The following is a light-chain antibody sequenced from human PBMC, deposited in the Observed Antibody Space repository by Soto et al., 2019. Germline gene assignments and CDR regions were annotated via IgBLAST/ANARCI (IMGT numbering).Light chain of an antibody. V-gene: IGLV1-47*01. CDR1: SSNIGSNY. CDR3: AAWDDSLGWV. J-gene: IGLJ3*02. Sequence: QSVLTQPPSASGTPGQRVTISCSGSSSNIGSNYVYWYQQLPGTAPKLLIYRNNQRPSGVPDRFSGSKSGTSASLAISGHRSEDEADYYCAAWDDSLGWVFGEGTKLTVL. CDR2: RNN.